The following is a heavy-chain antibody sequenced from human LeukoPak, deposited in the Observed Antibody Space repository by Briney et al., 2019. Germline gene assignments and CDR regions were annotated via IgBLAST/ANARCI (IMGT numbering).Heavy chain of an antibody. V-gene: IGHV4-30-2*01. CDR1: GGSISSGGYY. J-gene: IGHJ3*02. D-gene: IGHD2-2*01. CDR2: IYHSGST. CDR3: ARGPVVPPWKGSAFDI. Sequence: SQTLSLTCTVSGGSISSGGYYWSWIRQPPGKGLEWIGYIYHSGSTYYNPSLKSRVTISVDRSKNQFSLKLSSVTAADTAVYYRARGPVVPPWKGSAFDIWGQGTMVTVSS.